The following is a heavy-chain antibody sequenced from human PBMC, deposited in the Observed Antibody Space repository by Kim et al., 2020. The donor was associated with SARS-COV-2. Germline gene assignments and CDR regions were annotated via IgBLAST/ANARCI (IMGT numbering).Heavy chain of an antibody. CDR3: ARPVSDYGDFYFDY. D-gene: IGHD4-17*01. V-gene: IGHV4-39*01. J-gene: IGHJ4*02. Sequence: NPSLKSRVTISVDTSKNQFSLKLSSVTAADTAVYYCARPVSDYGDFYFDYWGQGTLVTVSS.